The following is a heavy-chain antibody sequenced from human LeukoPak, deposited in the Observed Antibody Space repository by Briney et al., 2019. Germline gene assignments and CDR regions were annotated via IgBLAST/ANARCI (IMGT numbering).Heavy chain of an antibody. CDR2: IYYSGST. J-gene: IGHJ3*02. D-gene: IGHD6-19*01. V-gene: IGHV4-59*08. Sequence: SGTLSLTCTVSGGSISSYYWSWIRQPPGKGLEWIGYIYYSGSTNYNPSLKSRVTISVDTSKNQFSLKLSSVTAADTAVYYCARHTRIAVAGRGAFDIWGQGTMVTVSS. CDR1: GGSISSYY. CDR3: ARHTRIAVAGRGAFDI.